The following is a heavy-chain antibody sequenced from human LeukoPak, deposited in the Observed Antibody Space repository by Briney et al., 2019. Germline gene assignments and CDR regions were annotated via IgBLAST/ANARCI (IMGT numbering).Heavy chain of an antibody. V-gene: IGHV3-53*01. CDR2: IFSGGNT. CDR1: GFTVSSNY. CDR3: ARGDWGYPYGYTI. D-gene: IGHD5-18*01. Sequence: GGSLRPACAASGFTVSSNYMNWVRQAAGKGMEWVSVIFSGGNTYYADSVKGRFTSSRDNSKNTVYLQMNSLRAEDTAVYYCARGDWGYPYGYTIWGQGTLVTVSS. J-gene: IGHJ4*02.